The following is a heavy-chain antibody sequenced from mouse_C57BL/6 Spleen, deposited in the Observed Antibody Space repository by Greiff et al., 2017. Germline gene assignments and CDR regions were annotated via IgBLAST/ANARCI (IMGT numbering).Heavy chain of an antibody. CDR2: INPSSGYT. V-gene: IGHV1-4*01. CDR3: ARGEGLRRGFDY. CDR1: GYTFTSYT. Sequence: VQLQQSGAELARPGASVKMSCKASGYTFTSYTMPWVKQRPGQGLEWIGYINPSSGYTKYNQKFKDKATLTADKSSSTAYMQLSSLTSEDSAVYYCARGEGLRRGFDYWSQGTTLTVSS. J-gene: IGHJ2*01. D-gene: IGHD2-4*01.